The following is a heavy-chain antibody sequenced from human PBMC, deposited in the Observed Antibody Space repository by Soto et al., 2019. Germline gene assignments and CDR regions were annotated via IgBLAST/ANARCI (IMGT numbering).Heavy chain of an antibody. Sequence: SVTLSLTCTVSGGTISSGGYYWSRKRQHPGKGLEWIGYIYYSGSTYYNPSLKSRVTISVDTSKNQFSLKLSSVTAADTAVYYCARGQIVVVVAATPGLQFDPWGQGTLVTVSS. CDR1: GGTISSGGYY. V-gene: IGHV4-31*03. J-gene: IGHJ5*02. CDR3: ARGQIVVVVAATPGLQFDP. CDR2: IYYSGST. D-gene: IGHD2-15*01.